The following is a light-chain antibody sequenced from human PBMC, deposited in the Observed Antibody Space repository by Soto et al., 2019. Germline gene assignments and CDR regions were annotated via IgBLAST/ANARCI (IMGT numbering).Light chain of an antibody. V-gene: IGLV2-8*01. CDR3: SSYAGSNNFVV. J-gene: IGLJ2*01. CDR2: EVS. CDR1: SSDVGDYNY. Sequence: QSALTQPPSASGSPGQSVTISCTGTSSDVGDYNYVSWYQHHPGKAPKLMIYEVSKRPSGVPDRFSGSKSGNTASLTGSGLQADDEADYCCSSYAGSNNFVVFGGGTKLTVL.